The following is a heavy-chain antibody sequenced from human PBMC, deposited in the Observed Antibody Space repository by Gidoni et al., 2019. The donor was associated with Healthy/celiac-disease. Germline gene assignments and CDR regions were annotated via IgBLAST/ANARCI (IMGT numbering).Heavy chain of an antibody. D-gene: IGHD6-6*01. CDR3: ARVAYMEQLETYYFDY. V-gene: IGHV3-11*06. Sequence: QVQLVESGGGLVKPGGSLRLSCAASGFTFSDYYMSWIRQAPGKGLEWVSYISSSSSYTNYADSVKGRFTISRDNAKNSLYLQMNSLRAEDTAVYYCARVAYMEQLETYYFDYWGQGTLVTVSS. CDR1: GFTFSDYY. J-gene: IGHJ4*02. CDR2: ISSSSSYT.